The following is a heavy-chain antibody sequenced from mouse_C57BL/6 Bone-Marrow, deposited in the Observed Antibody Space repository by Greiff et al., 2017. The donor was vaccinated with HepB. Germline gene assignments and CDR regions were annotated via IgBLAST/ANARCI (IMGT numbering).Heavy chain of an antibody. J-gene: IGHJ2*01. Sequence: QVQLKESGAELVKPGASVKLSCKASGYTFTSYWMHWVKQRPGQGLEWIGMIHPNSGSTNYNEKFKSKATLTVDKSSSTAYMQLSSLTSEDSAVYYCARLIGSRGDYWGQGTTLTVSS. CDR1: GYTFTSYW. CDR3: ARLIGSRGDY. D-gene: IGHD1-1*01. V-gene: IGHV1-64*01. CDR2: IHPNSGST.